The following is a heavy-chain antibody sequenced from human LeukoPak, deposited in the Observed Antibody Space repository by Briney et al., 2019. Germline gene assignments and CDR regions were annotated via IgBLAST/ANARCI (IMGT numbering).Heavy chain of an antibody. Sequence: GGSLRLSCAASGXTFSTYSMNWFRQAPGKGLEWVSSISATSTYTHYADSLKGRFIISRDNAKNSVYLQMNSLRAEDTAVYYCTREFCSGGSCYSGGYWGQGALVTVSS. CDR2: ISATSTYT. J-gene: IGHJ4*02. CDR3: TREFCSGGSCYSGGY. V-gene: IGHV3-21*01. CDR1: GXTFSTYS. D-gene: IGHD2-15*01.